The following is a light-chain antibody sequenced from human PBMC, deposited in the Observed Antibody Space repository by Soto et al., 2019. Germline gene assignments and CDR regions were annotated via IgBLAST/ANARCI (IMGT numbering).Light chain of an antibody. CDR3: QPFNNPIP. V-gene: IGKV1D-13*01. CDR2: DAS. CDR1: QGISSA. Sequence: AIQLNQSPSSLSASVGDSVTINCRASQGISSALAWYQQKPGKAPKLLIYDASSLESGVPSRFSGSGSGTDFTLTFGSLQPEDFATYNCQPFNNPIPSGDGTRLEIK. J-gene: IGKJ5*01.